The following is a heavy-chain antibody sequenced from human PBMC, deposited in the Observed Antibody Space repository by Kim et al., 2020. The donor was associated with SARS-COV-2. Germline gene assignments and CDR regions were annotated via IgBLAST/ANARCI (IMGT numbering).Heavy chain of an antibody. D-gene: IGHD2-2*01. CDR2: IYYSGST. V-gene: IGHV4-59*01. J-gene: IGHJ6*02. CDR1: GGSISSYY. CDR3: ARTMIHCSSTSCPLYGMDV. Sequence: SETLSLTCTVSGGSISSYYWSWIRQPPGKGLEWIGYIYYSGSTNYNPSLKSRVTISVDTSKNQFSLKLSSVTAADTAVYYCARTMIHCSSTSCPLYGMDVWGQGTTVTVSS.